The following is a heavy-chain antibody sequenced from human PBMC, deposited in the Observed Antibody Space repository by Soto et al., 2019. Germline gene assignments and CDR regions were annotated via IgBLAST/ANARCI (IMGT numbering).Heavy chain of an antibody. CDR1: GFTFSSYS. J-gene: IGHJ6*02. CDR2: ISSSSSYI. Sequence: EVQLVESGGGLVKPGGSLRLSCAASGFTFSSYSMNWVRQAPGKGLEWVSSISSSSSYIYYADSVKGRFTISRDNDXTTMYXXMNSLRAEDTAVYYCARWPRYCSSTCSCHYYGMDVWGQGTTVTVSS. D-gene: IGHD2-2*01. CDR3: ARWPRYCSSTCSCHYYGMDV. V-gene: IGHV3-21*01.